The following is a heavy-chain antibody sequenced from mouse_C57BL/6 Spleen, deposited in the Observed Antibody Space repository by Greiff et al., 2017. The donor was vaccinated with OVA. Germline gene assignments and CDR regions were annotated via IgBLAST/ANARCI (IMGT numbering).Heavy chain of an antibody. D-gene: IGHD2-2*01. Sequence: QVHVKQPGTELVKPGASVKLSCKASGYTFTSYWMHWVKQRPGQGLEWIGNINPSNGGTNYNEKFKSKATLTVDKSSSTAYMQLSSLTSEDSAVYDCARGDGYAWFAYWGQGTLVTVSA. CDR2: INPSNGGT. J-gene: IGHJ3*01. CDR1: GYTFTSYW. CDR3: ARGDGYAWFAY. V-gene: IGHV1-53*01.